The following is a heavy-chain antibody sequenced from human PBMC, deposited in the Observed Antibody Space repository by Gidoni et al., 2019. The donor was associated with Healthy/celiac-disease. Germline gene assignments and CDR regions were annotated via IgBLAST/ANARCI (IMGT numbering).Heavy chain of an antibody. CDR2: ISYDGSNK. CDR1: GCTFSSYG. CDR3: AKDLANNVLLWFGELLGSYYYGMDV. V-gene: IGHV3-30*18. D-gene: IGHD3-10*01. Sequence: QVQLVESGGGVVQPGRSLRLPCAASGCTFSSYGMHWVRQVPGKGLEWVAVISYDGSNKYYADSVKGRFTISRDNSKNTLYLQMNSLRAEDTAVYYCAKDLANNVLLWFGELLGSYYYGMDVWGQGTTVTVSS. J-gene: IGHJ6*02.